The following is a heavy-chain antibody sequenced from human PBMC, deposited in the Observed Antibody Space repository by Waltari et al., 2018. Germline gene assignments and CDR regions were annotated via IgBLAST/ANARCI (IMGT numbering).Heavy chain of an antibody. CDR3: ARAHSSSWYGGLHFDY. CDR2: IKTDVSST. CDR1: GFTFSSYW. D-gene: IGHD6-13*01. J-gene: IGHJ4*02. V-gene: IGHV3-74*01. Sequence: EVQLVESGGGLVQPGGSLRLSCAASGFTFSSYWMHWVRQAPGKGLVCGSRIKTDVSSTSDAESVKGRLTISRDNAKNTLYLQMNSLRAEYTAVYYCARAHSSSWYGGLHFDYWGQGTLVTVSS.